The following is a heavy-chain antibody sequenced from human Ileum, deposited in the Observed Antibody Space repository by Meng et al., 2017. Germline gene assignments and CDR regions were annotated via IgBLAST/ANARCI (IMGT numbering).Heavy chain of an antibody. CDR1: GPSISSSDW. V-gene: IGHV4-4*02. CDR2: MNLGGSP. CDR3: AHIFDS. Sequence: VRLQDAGQGRCVLAGNLSLIGDCSGPSISSSDWWSWVRQARGKGLEWIAEMNLGGSPNYNPSLKSRVTMSVDKSNDHLSLQLTSVTAADTAVYYCAHIFDSWGQGTLVTVSS. J-gene: IGHJ4*02.